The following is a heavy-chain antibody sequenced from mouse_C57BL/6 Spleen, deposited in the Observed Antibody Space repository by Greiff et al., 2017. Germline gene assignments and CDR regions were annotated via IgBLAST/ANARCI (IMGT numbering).Heavy chain of an antibody. CDR1: GYAFSSYW. CDR3: ARTTVVAKDYFDY. V-gene: IGHV1-80*01. CDR2: IYPGDGDT. D-gene: IGHD1-1*01. J-gene: IGHJ2*01. Sequence: VKLQESGAELVKPGASVKISCKASGYAFSSYWMNWVKQRPGKGLEWIGQIYPGDGDTNYNGKFKGKATLTADKSSSTAYMQLSSLTSEDSAVYFCARTTVVAKDYFDYWGQGTTLTVSS.